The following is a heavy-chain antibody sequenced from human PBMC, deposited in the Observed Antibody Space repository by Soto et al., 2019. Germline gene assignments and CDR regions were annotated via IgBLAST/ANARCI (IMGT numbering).Heavy chain of an antibody. Sequence: QLQLRESGPGLVRPSETLSLTCTVSGGDVTSSRYYWAWIRQTPGKGLEWIATIYYGGSTYYNASLKSRVTVSIDTSKNQFSLKMTSVTVADTAVYFCATMEPQNDFWSANYYFAYWGQGTLVTVSS. V-gene: IGHV4-39*01. CDR1: GGDVTSSRYY. D-gene: IGHD3-3*01. CDR2: IYYGGST. J-gene: IGHJ4*02. CDR3: ATMEPQNDFWSANYYFAY.